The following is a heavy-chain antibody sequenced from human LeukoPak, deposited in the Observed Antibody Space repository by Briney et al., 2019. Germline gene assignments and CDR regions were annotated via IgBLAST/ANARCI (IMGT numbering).Heavy chain of an antibody. CDR1: GFTFSTYA. D-gene: IGHD4-17*01. CDR3: AKSHDYGDYVPYYYYGMDV. V-gene: IGHV3-23*01. J-gene: IGHJ6*02. CDR2: ISGSGDST. Sequence: PGGSLRLSCAASGFTFSTYAMSWVRLRQAPGKGLEWVSAISGSGDSTYYADSVKGRFTISRDNSKNTLYLQMNSLRAEDTAVYYCAKSHDYGDYVPYYYYGMDVWGQGTTVTVSS.